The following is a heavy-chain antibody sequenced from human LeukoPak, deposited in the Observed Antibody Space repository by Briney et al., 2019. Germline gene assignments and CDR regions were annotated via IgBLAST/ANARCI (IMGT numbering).Heavy chain of an antibody. V-gene: IGHV5-51*01. Sequence: GESLKISCKGSGYSFTSYWTGWVRQMPGKGLEWMGIIYPGDSDTRYSPSFQGQVTISADKSISTAYLQWSSLKASDTAMYYCARPDGSSSSWYGGFDYWGQGTLVTVSS. J-gene: IGHJ4*02. CDR2: IYPGDSDT. CDR1: GYSFTSYW. CDR3: ARPDGSSSSWYGGFDY. D-gene: IGHD6-13*01.